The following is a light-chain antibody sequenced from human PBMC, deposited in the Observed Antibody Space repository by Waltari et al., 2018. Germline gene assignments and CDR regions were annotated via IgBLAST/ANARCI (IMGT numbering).Light chain of an antibody. Sequence: SYEVTQPLSVSVALGQTATITCGGNNIGDTNVYWYQQRPGQAAVLVIYRDRTRPSGIPERFSGSNSGNTATLTISGAQVGDDADYYCQLWDSSTAVVFGGGTRLTVL. CDR2: RDR. CDR3: QLWDSSTAVV. CDR1: NIGDTN. V-gene: IGLV3-9*01. J-gene: IGLJ3*02.